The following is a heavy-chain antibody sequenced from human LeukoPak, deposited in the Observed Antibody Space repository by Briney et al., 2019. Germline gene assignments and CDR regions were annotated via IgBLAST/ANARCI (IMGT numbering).Heavy chain of an antibody. CDR2: INSDGGTT. CDR1: GFTFGTYW. J-gene: IGHJ4*02. Sequence: GGSLRLSCGASGFTFGTYWMHWVRQAPGKGLVWVSGINSDGGTTTYADSVKGRFTISRDNAKNSLYLQMNSLRAEDTAVYYCARDPRDGYNDYWGQGTLVTVSS. V-gene: IGHV3-74*01. CDR3: ARDPRDGYNDY. D-gene: IGHD5-24*01.